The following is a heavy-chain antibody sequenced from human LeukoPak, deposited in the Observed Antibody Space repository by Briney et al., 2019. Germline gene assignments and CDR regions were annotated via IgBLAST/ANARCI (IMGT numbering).Heavy chain of an antibody. V-gene: IGHV4-4*07. CDR2: IYTSGST. CDR3: ARDGNYYDSSGYYWYNWFDP. D-gene: IGHD3-22*01. Sequence: SETLSLTCTVSGGSISSYYWSWIRQPAGKGLEWIGRIYTSGSTNYNPSLKSRVTISVDTSKNKFSLKLSSVTAADTVVYYCARDGNYYDSSGYYWYNWFDPWGQGTLVTVSS. CDR1: GGSISSYY. J-gene: IGHJ5*02.